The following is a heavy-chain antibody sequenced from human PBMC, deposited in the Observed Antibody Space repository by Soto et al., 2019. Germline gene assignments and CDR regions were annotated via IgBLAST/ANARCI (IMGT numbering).Heavy chain of an antibody. J-gene: IGHJ6*02. D-gene: IGHD1-1*01. CDR2: IYYSGST. CDR3: ARGPKQLGGSFYYGLDV. Sequence: QVHLQESGPGLVKPSQTLSLTCTVSGDSISRGSFYWSWFRHHPGKGLEWIGFIYYSGSTYYNPFLQSRVTISVDSSKNQFSLRLSSVTAADTALYYCARGPKQLGGSFYYGLDVWGQGTTVTVSS. CDR1: GDSISRGSFY. V-gene: IGHV4-31*03.